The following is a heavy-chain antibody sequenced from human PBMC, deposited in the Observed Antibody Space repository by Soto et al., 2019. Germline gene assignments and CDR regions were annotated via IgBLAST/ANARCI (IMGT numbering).Heavy chain of an antibody. CDR2: IYYSGST. D-gene: IGHD2-15*01. CDR1: GGSISSGEYY. CDR3: ARARGARYFDY. Sequence: SDTLSLTCTVSGGSISSGEYYWSWIRQPPGKGLEWIGYIYYSGSTYYNPSLKSRVTISVDTSKNQFSLKLSSVTAADTAVYYCARARGARYFDYWGQGTLVTVSS. V-gene: IGHV4-30-4*02. J-gene: IGHJ4*02.